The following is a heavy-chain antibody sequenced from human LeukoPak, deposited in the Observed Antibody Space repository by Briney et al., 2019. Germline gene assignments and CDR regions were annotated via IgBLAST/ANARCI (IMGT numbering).Heavy chain of an antibody. CDR2: VYYSGST. J-gene: IGHJ5*02. CDR1: GDSISGADYY. D-gene: IGHD4-17*01. CDR3: ARGGGGSSTVTTYWFDP. Sequence: SQTLSLTCTVSGDSISGADYYWSWIRQPPGRGLEWIAYVYYSGSTYYNPSLKSRLTISVDTSKNQFSLKLNSVTAADTAVYYCARGGGGSSTVTTYWFDPWGQGALVTVSS. V-gene: IGHV4-30-4*01.